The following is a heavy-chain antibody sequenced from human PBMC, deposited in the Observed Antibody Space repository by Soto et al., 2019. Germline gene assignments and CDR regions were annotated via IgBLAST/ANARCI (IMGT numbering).Heavy chain of an antibody. CDR1: GFTFSTCS. CDR3: AKGGDSRHYVGVAADFDY. D-gene: IGHD6-19*01. V-gene: IGHV3-23*01. CDR2: VSGSGGST. Sequence: EVQLLESGGGLVQPGGSLRLSCAASGFTFSTCSMSWVRQAPGKGLEWVSGVSGSGGSTHYADSVKGRFTVSRDSSKNTLYLQMNSLRGEDTAIYYWAKGGDSRHYVGVAADFDYWGQGTLVTVSS. J-gene: IGHJ4*02.